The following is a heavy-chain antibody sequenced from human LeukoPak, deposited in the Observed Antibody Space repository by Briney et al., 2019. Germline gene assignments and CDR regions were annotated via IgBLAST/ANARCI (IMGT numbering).Heavy chain of an antibody. D-gene: IGHD3-22*01. CDR2: ISYDGSNK. CDR3: ARGSRTYYYDSSGYYGFDY. J-gene: IGHJ4*02. Sequence: GRSLRLSCAASGFTFSSYAMHWVRQAPGKGLEWAAVISYDGSNKYYADSVKGRFTISRDNSKNTLYLQMNSLRAEDTAVYYCARGSRTYYYDSSGYYGFDYWGQGTLVTVSS. CDR1: GFTFSSYA. V-gene: IGHV3-30-3*01.